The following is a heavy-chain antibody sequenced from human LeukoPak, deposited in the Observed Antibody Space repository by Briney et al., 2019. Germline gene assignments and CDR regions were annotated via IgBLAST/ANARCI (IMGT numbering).Heavy chain of an antibody. CDR3: ASRSFYDSSGYYSP. J-gene: IGHJ3*01. D-gene: IGHD3-22*01. CDR1: GGSVSSNTYY. V-gene: IGHV4-39*07. CDR2: IYYSVNT. Sequence: SETLSLTCTVSGGSVSSNTYYWGWIRQPPGKGLEWIGTIYYSVNTYYNPSLKSRVTISVDTSKNQFSLKLSSVTAADTAVYYCASRSFYDSSGYYSPWGQGTMVTVSS.